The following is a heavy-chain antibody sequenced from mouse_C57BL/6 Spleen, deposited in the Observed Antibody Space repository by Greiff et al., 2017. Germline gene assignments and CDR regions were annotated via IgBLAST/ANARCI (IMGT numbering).Heavy chain of an antibody. CDR3: ARHSNYGEGFDY. J-gene: IGHJ2*01. V-gene: IGHV1-81*01. D-gene: IGHD2-5*01. CDR2: IYPRSGNT. CDR1: GYTFTSYG. Sequence: VQLQQSGAELARPGASVKLSCKASGYTFTSYGISWVRQRTGQGLEWIGEIYPRSGNTYYNEKFKGKATLTAYKSSSTAYMELRSLTSEASAVYFCARHSNYGEGFDYWGQGTTLTVSS.